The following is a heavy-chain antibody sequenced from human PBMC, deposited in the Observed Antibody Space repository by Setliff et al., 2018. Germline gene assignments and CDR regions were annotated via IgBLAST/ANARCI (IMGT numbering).Heavy chain of an antibody. J-gene: IGHJ6*03. V-gene: IGHV3-48*01. Sequence: GGSLRLSCVTSGFTFSNYGMTWVRRAPGKVLEWISYSSTSSTIIYYADSVKGRFTISRDNANHSLHLQMNSLSAEDTAVYFCARLALTGYDTSGYYYALDYYYYMGVWGKGTTVTVSS. CDR3: ARLALTGYDTSGYYYALDYYYYMGV. CDR2: SSTSSTII. CDR1: GFTFSNYG. D-gene: IGHD3-22*01.